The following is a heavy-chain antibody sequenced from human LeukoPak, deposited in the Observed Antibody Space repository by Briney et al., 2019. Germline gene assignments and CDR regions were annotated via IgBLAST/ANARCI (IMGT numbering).Heavy chain of an antibody. CDR3: ATGESYGSSPN. Sequence: GASVKVSCMVSGYTLTELSLHWVRPATGKGLEWMGGFDPEDGETIYAQKFRGRVTMTEDTSTDTAYMELSSLRSEDTAVYDCATGESYGSSPNWGQGTLVTVSS. J-gene: IGHJ4*02. V-gene: IGHV1-24*01. CDR1: GYTLTELS. D-gene: IGHD3-10*01. CDR2: FDPEDGET.